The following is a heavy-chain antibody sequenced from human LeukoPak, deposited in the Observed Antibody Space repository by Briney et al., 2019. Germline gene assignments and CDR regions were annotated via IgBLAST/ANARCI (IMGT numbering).Heavy chain of an antibody. V-gene: IGHV1-2*02. Sequence: ASVKVSCKASGYTFTGYYMHWVRQAPGQGLEWMGWIKPNSGGTDYAQRFQGRVTMTRDTSISTAYIELNRLRSDDTAVYYCARGGDSSGYYSSQGDYWGQGTLVTVSS. CDR3: ARGGDSSGYYSSQGDY. CDR1: GYTFTGYY. CDR2: IKPNSGGT. D-gene: IGHD3-22*01. J-gene: IGHJ4*02.